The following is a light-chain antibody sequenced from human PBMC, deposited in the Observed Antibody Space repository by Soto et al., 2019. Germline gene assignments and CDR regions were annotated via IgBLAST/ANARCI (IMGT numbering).Light chain of an antibody. CDR3: SSYTTNTTPYV. CDR2: DVT. Sequence: QAASMSGSPGQSITISCTGTNSDVGGYNSVSWYQQHPGKAPKLMIYDVTNRPSGVSSRFSGSKSGNTASLTISGLQAEDEADYYCSSYTTNTTPYVFGTGTKLTVL. V-gene: IGLV2-14*01. CDR1: NSDVGGYNS. J-gene: IGLJ1*01.